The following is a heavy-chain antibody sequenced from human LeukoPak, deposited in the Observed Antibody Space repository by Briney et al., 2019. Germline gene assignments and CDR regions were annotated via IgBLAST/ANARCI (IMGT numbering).Heavy chain of an antibody. D-gene: IGHD5-12*01. CDR2: ISGSGGST. CDR3: AKDPPQLYSGYDSPPLDY. Sequence: PGGSLRLSCAASGFTFSSYAMSWVRQAPGKGLEWVSAISGSGGSTYYADSVKGRFTISRDNSKNTLYLQMNSLRAEDTAVYYCAKDPPQLYSGYDSPPLDYWGQGTLVTVSS. V-gene: IGHV3-23*01. J-gene: IGHJ4*02. CDR1: GFTFSSYA.